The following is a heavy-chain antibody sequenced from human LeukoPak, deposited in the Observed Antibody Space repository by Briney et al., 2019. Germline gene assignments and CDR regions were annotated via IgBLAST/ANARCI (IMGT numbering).Heavy chain of an antibody. CDR3: ASPHVMTTVVNDAFDI. Sequence: LETLSLTCTVSGGSISSSSYYWGWIRQPPGKGLEWIGSIYYSGSTYYNPSLKSRVTISVDTSKNQFSLKLSSVTAADTAVYYCASPHVMTTVVNDAFDIWGQGTMVTVSS. CDR2: IYYSGST. CDR1: GGSISSSSYY. J-gene: IGHJ3*02. V-gene: IGHV4-39*01. D-gene: IGHD4-23*01.